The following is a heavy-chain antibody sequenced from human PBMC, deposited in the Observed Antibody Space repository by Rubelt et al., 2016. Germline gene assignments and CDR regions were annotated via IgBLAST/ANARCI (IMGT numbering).Heavy chain of an antibody. CDR1: GFTVISNY. CDR3: ARHGRRCFDL. CDR2: IKDDGSET. J-gene: IGHJ4*02. Sequence: EVQLVESGGGLIQPGGSLRLSCTASGFTVISNYMSWVRQAPGKGLEWVANIKDDGSETYYVDSVKGRFTVSKDNAKNSLHLQMNSLRTEDTAVYYCARHGRRCFDLWGQGTLVTVSS. V-gene: IGHV3-7*03.